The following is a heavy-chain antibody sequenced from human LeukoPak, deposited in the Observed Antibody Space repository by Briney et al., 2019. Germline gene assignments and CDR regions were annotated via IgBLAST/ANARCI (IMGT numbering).Heavy chain of an antibody. V-gene: IGHV4-4*02. D-gene: IGHD1-26*01. J-gene: IGHJ4*02. CDR2: IAHDGTI. Sequence: SETLSLTCGVSGGSIDITSYWSWVRPATGKGLEWIGEIAHDGTINYNPSLRSRDAMSLDRANNQFSLSLTSVTAADTAVYYCTREDRPYCPFAYWGQGVPVTVSS. CDR3: TREDRPYCPFAY. CDR1: GGSIDITSY.